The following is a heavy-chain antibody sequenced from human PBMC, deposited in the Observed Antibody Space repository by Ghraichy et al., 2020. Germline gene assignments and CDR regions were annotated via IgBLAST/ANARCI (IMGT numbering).Heavy chain of an antibody. CDR3: ARVGGVVVTAAINHYYGMDV. CDR2: IFYSGST. CDR1: GGSIRNYY. D-gene: IGHD2-2*01. Sequence: SETLSLTCAVSGGSIRNYYWSWIRQPPGTGLEWIGYIFYSGSTKYNPSLESRVTISADTSENRISLKLSSVTTTDTAVYYCARVGGVVVTAAINHYYGMDVWGQGTTVTVSS. J-gene: IGHJ6*02. V-gene: IGHV4-59*01.